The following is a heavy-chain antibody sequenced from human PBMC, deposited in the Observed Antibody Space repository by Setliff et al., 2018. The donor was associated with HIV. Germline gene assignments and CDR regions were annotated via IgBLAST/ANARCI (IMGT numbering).Heavy chain of an antibody. CDR1: GGSLSGYY. CDR2: VSHTGST. D-gene: IGHD1-26*01. CDR3: AREGTYSGAYWVRRVASFDI. V-gene: IGHV4-34*01. J-gene: IGHJ3*02. Sequence: SETLSLTCAVYGGSLSGYYWRWIRQPPGKGLEWIGDVSHTGSTNYNPSLKSRITISADTPKNQFSLKLSSVTAANTAVYYCAREGTYSGAYWVRRVASFDIWGQGTMVTVSS.